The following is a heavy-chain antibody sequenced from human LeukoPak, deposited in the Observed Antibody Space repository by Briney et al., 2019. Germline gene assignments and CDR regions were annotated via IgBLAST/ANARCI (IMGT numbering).Heavy chain of an antibody. D-gene: IGHD2-2*01. CDR3: AKELGGYCSSTSCYDFDY. CDR2: ISYDGSNK. CDR1: GFTFSSYG. Sequence: GRSLRLSCAASGFTFSSYGMHWVRQAPGKGLEWVAVISYDGSNKYYADSVKGRFTSSRDNSKNTLYLQMNSLRAEDTAVYYCAKELGGYCSSTSCYDFDYWGQGTLVTVSS. V-gene: IGHV3-30*18. J-gene: IGHJ4*02.